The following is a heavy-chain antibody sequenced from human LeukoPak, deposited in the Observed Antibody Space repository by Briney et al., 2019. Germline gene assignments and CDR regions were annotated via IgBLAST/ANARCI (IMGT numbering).Heavy chain of an antibody. CDR3: ARLGDAYNLLLDY. J-gene: IGHJ4*02. V-gene: IGHV4-39*01. CDR1: GGSISSSSYY. CDR2: IYYSGST. Sequence: KPSETLSLTCTVSGGSISSSSYYWGWIRQPPGKGLEWIGSIYYSGSTCYNPSLRSRLTMSVDTSKNQFSLRLTSVTAADTAVYYCARLGDAYNLLLDYWGQGTLVTVSS. D-gene: IGHD5-24*01.